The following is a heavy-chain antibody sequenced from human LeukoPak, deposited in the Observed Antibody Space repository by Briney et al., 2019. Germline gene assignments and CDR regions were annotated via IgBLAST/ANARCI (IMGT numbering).Heavy chain of an antibody. CDR3: ARLHSSSSVYFDY. D-gene: IGHD6-6*01. CDR1: GGSISSYY. Sequence: SETLSLTCTVSGGSISSYYWSWIRQPPGKGLEWIGHIYTSGSTNYNPSLKSRVTISVDTSKNQFSLKLSSVTAADTAVYYCARLHSSSSVYFDYWGQGTLVTVSS. J-gene: IGHJ4*02. V-gene: IGHV4-4*09. CDR2: IYTSGST.